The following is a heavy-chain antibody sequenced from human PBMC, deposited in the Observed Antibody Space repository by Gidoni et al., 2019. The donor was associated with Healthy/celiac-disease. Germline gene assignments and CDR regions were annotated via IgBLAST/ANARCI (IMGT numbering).Heavy chain of an antibody. CDR2: ISSSSSTI. D-gene: IGHD1-26*01. J-gene: IGHJ4*02. CDR3: ARDREVGAIDY. Sequence: EVQLVESGGGLVQPGGSLRLACAAAGFTCSSYSMNWVRQAPGKGLEWVSYISSSSSTIYYADSVKGRFTISRDNAKNSLYLQMNSLRAEDTAVYYCARDREVGAIDYWGQGTLVTVSS. V-gene: IGHV3-48*04. CDR1: GFTCSSYS.